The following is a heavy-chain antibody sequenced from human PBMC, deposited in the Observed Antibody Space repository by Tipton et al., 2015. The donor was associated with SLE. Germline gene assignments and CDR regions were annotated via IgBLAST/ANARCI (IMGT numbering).Heavy chain of an antibody. J-gene: IGHJ4*02. D-gene: IGHD6-13*01. V-gene: IGHV4-4*07. Sequence: TLSLTCTASGGSISNFYWSWIRQSAGRGLEWIGRIYTTGSTNYNPSLKSRVTMSLDTSKKQFFLNLRSVTAADTAVYYCATGSGRYLVDQWGQGTLVSVSS. CDR2: IYTTGST. CDR1: GGSISNFY. CDR3: ATGSGRYLVDQ.